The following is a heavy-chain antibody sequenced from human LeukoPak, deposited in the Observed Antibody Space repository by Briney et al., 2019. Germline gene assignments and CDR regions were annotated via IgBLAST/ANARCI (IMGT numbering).Heavy chain of an antibody. CDR1: GFTFSSYA. Sequence: GGSLRLSCAASGFTFSSYAMSWVRQAPGKGLEWVSGVGGSGSNTNYADSVKGRFTISRDNSKYTLHLQMNSLRAENTAVYYCARASLYYYDSSGRWYFGYWGQGTLVTVSS. V-gene: IGHV3-23*01. D-gene: IGHD3-22*01. J-gene: IGHJ4*02. CDR3: ARASLYYYDSSGRWYFGY. CDR2: VGGSGSNT.